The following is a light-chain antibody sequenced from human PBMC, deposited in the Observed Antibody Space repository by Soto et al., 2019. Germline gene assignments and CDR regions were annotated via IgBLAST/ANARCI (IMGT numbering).Light chain of an antibody. CDR2: NNN. Sequence: QSVLTQPPSASGTPGQRVAISCSGSSSNIGSHYVYWYQQLPGTAPKLLIYNNNQRPSGVPDRFSGSKSGTSASLAISGLRSDDESDYYCAVWDDSLSGPVFGGGTKLTVL. CDR3: AVWDDSLSGPV. V-gene: IGLV1-47*02. J-gene: IGLJ3*02. CDR1: SSNIGSHY.